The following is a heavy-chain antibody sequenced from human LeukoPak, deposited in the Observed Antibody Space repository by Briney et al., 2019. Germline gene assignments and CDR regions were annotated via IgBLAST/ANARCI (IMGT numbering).Heavy chain of an antibody. CDR2: IYYSGST. V-gene: IGHV4-39*01. J-gene: IGHJ4*02. CDR3: AINYYGSGSLLDY. D-gene: IGHD3-10*01. CDR1: GGSISSSSYY. Sequence: PSETLSLTCTVSGGSISSSSYYWGWIRQPPGKGLEWIGSIYYSGSTYYNPSLKSRVTISVDTSKNQFSLMLSSVTAADTAVYYCAINYYGSGSLLDYWGQGTLVTVSS.